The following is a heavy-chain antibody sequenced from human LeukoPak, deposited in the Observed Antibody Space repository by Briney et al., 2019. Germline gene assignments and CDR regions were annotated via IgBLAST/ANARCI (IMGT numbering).Heavy chain of an antibody. D-gene: IGHD2-21*02. J-gene: IGHJ4*02. CDR1: GFTLSSNY. CDR3: EGDHHDY. Sequence: GGSLRLSCAASGFTLSSNYMSWVRQAPGKGLEWVSVIYSGGSTYYADSVKGRFTISRDNSKNTLYLQMNSLRAEDTDVYYCEGDHHDYWGQGTLVTVSS. V-gene: IGHV3-66*01. CDR2: IYSGGST.